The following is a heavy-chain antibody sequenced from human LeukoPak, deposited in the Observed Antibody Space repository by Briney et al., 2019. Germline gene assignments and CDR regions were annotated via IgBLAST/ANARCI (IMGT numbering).Heavy chain of an antibody. V-gene: IGHV4-4*02. J-gene: IGHJ5*02. CDR3: ERLPDP. CDR1: GVSISSSNW. Sequence: SETLSLTCAVSGVSISSSNWWNWVRQPPGKGLEWIGEIYHGGSTNYNPSLKSRVTISVDKSKNQFSLKLSSVTAADMAVYYCERLPDPWGQGTLVTVSS. CDR2: IYHGGST.